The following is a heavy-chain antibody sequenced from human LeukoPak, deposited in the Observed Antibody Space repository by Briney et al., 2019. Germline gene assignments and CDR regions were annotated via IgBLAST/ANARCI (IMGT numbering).Heavy chain of an antibody. J-gene: IGHJ4*02. CDR3: ARAIPYSDNYIWYFDS. D-gene: IGHD4/OR15-4a*01. Sequence: GGSLRLFCVASGFTFSTYKMTWVRQAPGKGLEWVANINQDASEKTYLDSVKGRFTISRDNAKNSLYLQMNSLRVEDTAVYYCARAIPYSDNYIWYFDSWGQGTLVTVSS. CDR2: INQDASEK. CDR1: GFTFSTYK. V-gene: IGHV3-7*01.